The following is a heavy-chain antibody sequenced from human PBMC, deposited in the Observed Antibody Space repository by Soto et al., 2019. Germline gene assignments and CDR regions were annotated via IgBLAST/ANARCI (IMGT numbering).Heavy chain of an antibody. CDR2: INTNTVTP. CDR1: GYTFTSYA. Sequence: QVQLVQSGSELKKPGASVKVPCKASGYTFTSYAMNWVRQAPGQGLEWMGWINTNTVTPTYAQGFTGRFVFSLDTSASTGYLQICSLKAEDTAVYYCAKELPHSGIYDILTGYYYYYYGMDVWGKGTTVTVSS. J-gene: IGHJ6*04. V-gene: IGHV7-4-1*01. CDR3: AKELPHSGIYDILTGYYYYYYGMDV. D-gene: IGHD3-9*01.